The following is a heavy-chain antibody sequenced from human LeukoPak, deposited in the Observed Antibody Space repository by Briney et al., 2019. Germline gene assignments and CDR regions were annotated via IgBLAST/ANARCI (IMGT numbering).Heavy chain of an antibody. CDR2: ISGAGGTT. CDR3: ASGIVGPNFDY. V-gene: IGHV3-23*01. CDR1: GFTFSSYT. Sequence: GGSLRLSCAASGFTFSSYTMTWVRQAPGKGLEWVSSISGAGGTTYYADSVKGRFTISRDNAKNTLYLQMNSLRAEDTAVYYCASGIVGPNFDYWGQGTLVTVSS. J-gene: IGHJ4*02. D-gene: IGHD1-26*01.